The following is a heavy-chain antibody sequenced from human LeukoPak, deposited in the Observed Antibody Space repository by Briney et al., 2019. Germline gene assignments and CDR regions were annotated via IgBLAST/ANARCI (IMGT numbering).Heavy chain of an antibody. Sequence: SETLSLTCTVSGGSINNHYWSWIRQPPGKGLEWIGYIHSTGSTHYNPSLKSRATISVDRSENQFSLKVTSVTAADTAVYYCASLGFCTGTRCLEDSWGQGTLVTVAS. CDR1: GGSINNHY. CDR3: ASLGFCTGTRCLEDS. V-gene: IGHV4-59*11. J-gene: IGHJ4*02. CDR2: IHSTGST. D-gene: IGHD2-2*03.